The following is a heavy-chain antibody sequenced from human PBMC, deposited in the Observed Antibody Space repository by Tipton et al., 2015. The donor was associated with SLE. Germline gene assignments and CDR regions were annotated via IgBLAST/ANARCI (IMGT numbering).Heavy chain of an antibody. Sequence: QLVQSGAEVKKPGASVKVSCKASGGTFSSYAISWVRQAPGQGLEWMGRIIPVFGTANFAQKFQGRVTVTTDESTNTAYMDLSNLSSEDTAMYYCASGGDIDLWLEHWGQGTLVTVSA. J-gene: IGHJ5*02. D-gene: IGHD5-12*01. CDR1: GGTFSSYA. V-gene: IGHV1-69*18. CDR3: ASGGDIDLWLEH. CDR2: IIPVFGTA.